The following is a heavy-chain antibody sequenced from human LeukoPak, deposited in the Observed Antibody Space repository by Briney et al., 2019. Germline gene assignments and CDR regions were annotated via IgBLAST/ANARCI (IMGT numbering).Heavy chain of an antibody. CDR2: ISGSGGST. J-gene: IGHJ4*02. Sequence: GGSLRLSCAASGFTFSSYAMSWVRQAPGKGLEWVSGISGSGGSTFYADSVRGRFTISRDNSKNTVYMQMNSLRAEDTAIYYCAKGRLMVRGVSPYYFDYWGQGTLVTVSS. CDR1: GFTFSSYA. V-gene: IGHV3-23*01. CDR3: AKGRLMVRGVSPYYFDY. D-gene: IGHD3-10*01.